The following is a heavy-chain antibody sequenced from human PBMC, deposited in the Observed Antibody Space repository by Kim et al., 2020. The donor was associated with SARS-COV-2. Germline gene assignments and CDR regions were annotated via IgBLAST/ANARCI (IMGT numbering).Heavy chain of an antibody. Sequence: GRFTISRDNAKNSLYLQMNSLRDEDTAVYYCAREGGVLLWFGESPYGMDVWGQGTTVTVSS. V-gene: IGHV3-48*02. D-gene: IGHD3-10*01. J-gene: IGHJ6*02. CDR3: AREGGVLLWFGESPYGMDV.